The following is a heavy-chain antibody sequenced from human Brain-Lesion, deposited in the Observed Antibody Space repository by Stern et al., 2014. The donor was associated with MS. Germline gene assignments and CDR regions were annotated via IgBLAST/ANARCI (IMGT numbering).Heavy chain of an antibody. CDR2: INPNTGGT. D-gene: IGHD3-3*01. V-gene: IGHV1-2*02. CDR3: ARDQRGITIFGVVTDYYYLGMDV. CDR1: GYIFTGYY. J-gene: IGHJ6*02. Sequence: DQLVESGAEVKKPGASVKVSCKTSGYIFTGYYIHWVRQAPGQGLEWMAWINPNTGGTKYAQKFQGRVTMSRDTSISTAYVELSSLTSDDTDVYYCARDQRGITIFGVVTDYYYLGMDVWGQGTTVTVSS.